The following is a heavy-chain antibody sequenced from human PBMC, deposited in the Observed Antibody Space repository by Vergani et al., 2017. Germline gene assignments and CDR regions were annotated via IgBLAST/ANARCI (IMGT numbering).Heavy chain of an antibody. J-gene: IGHJ6*02. CDR3: ERGRCLYCSSTSCPDSDYYGMDV. Sequence: VQLVESGGGVVQPGRSLSLSCAASGFTFSSYSMNWVRQAPGKGLEWVSSISSSSSTIYYADSVNGRFTISRDKAKNSLYLQMNSLRADATAMYYCERGRCLYCSSTSCPDSDYYGMDVWGQGTTVTVSS. CDR1: GFTFSSYS. CDR2: ISSSSSTI. D-gene: IGHD2-2*01. V-gene: IGHV3-48*01.